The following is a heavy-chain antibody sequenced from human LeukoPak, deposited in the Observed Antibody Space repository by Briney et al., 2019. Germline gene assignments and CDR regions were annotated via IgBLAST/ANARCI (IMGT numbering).Heavy chain of an antibody. CDR2: IGDDGTST. Sequence: GGSLRLSCAASGFTFSKYWMHWVRQAPGKGLVWVSRIGDDGTSTAYADSVKGRFTISRDNAKNTVYLQMNSLRAEHTALYYCARASRGNWFVPWGQGTLVTVSS. V-gene: IGHV3-74*01. J-gene: IGHJ5*02. CDR1: GFTFSKYW. CDR3: ARASRGNWFVP. D-gene: IGHD5-12*01.